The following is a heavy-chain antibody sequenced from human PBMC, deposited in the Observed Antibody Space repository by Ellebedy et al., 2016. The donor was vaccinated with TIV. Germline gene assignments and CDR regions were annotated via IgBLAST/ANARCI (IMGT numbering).Heavy chain of an antibody. CDR3: VKGSGTMDV. CDR1: GFTFSSYA. J-gene: IGHJ6*02. CDR2: ISGTGSSTT. D-gene: IGHD1-1*01. V-gene: IGHV3-23*01. Sequence: PGGSLRLSCVASGFTFSSYAMSWVRQAPGKGLDWVSAISGTGSSTTHYADSVRGRFTISRDNSKNTLYLQMNSLRAEDTATYYCVKGSGTMDVWGQGTTVTVSS.